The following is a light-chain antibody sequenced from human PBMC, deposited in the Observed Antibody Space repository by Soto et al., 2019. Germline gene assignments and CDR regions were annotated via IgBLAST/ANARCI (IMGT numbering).Light chain of an antibody. CDR1: QDINNY. J-gene: IGKJ4*01. Sequence: DIQLTQSPSSLSASVGDRVTITCQASQDINNYLNWYQQKPGKAPKLLIFDASSVETGVPSRFSGSGSGTHFTFTXSSLEPEDIATYHCQQYEDLPLTFGGGTRVELK. CDR2: DAS. CDR3: QQYEDLPLT. V-gene: IGKV1-33*01.